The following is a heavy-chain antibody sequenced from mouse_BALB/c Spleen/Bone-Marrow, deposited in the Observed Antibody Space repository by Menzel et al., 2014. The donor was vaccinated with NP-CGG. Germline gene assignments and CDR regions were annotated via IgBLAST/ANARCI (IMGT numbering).Heavy chain of an antibody. CDR1: GYTFTSYW. Sequence: QVQLQQSGAELVKPGASVKMSCKASGYTFTSYWMHWVKQRPGQGLEWIGTIDPSDSYTSYNQKLKGKATLTVDTSSSTAYMQLSSLTSEDSAVYYCTRRDTTVERAWFAYWGQRTLVTVSA. CDR2: IDPSDSYT. J-gene: IGHJ3*01. CDR3: TRRDTTVERAWFAY. V-gene: IGHV1S127*01. D-gene: IGHD1-1*01.